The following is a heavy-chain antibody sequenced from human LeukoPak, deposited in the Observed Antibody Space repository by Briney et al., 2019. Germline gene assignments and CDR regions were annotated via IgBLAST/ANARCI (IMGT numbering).Heavy chain of an antibody. D-gene: IGHD1-14*01. CDR1: GDSVSSNSAA. CDR2: TYYRSKWYN. V-gene: IGHV6-1*01. Sequence: SQTLSLTCAISGDSVSSNSAAWHWIRQSPSRGLEWLGSTYYRSKWYNDYAVSVKSRITINPNTSKNQFSLQLNSVTPEDTAVYYYARDTGVRPRVAHFDYWGQGTLVTVSS. CDR3: ARDTGVRPRVAHFDY. J-gene: IGHJ4*02.